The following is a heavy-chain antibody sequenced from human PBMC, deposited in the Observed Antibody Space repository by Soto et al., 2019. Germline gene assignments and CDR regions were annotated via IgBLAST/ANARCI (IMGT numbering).Heavy chain of an antibody. D-gene: IGHD2-2*01. V-gene: IGHV1-46*01. Sequence: ASVKVSCKASGYTFTSYYMHWVRQAPGQGLEWMGIINPSGGSTSYAQKFQGRVTMTRDTSTSTVYMELSSLRSEDTAVYYCAREDVLVPAAMPEDYYYYGMDVWGQGTTVTVSS. CDR3: AREDVLVPAAMPEDYYYYGMDV. J-gene: IGHJ6*02. CDR2: INPSGGST. CDR1: GYTFTSYY.